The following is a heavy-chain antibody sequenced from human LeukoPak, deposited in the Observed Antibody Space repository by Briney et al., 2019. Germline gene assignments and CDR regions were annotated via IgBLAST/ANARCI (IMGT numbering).Heavy chain of an antibody. CDR1: GYTFTGYY. D-gene: IGHD2-2*01. CDR2: INPNSGAT. CDR3: ARAPIYCTSSSCGLAYFDY. Sequence: ASVKVSCKASGYTFTGYYIHWVRQAPGQGLDWMGWINPNSGATYYTQNFQGRVTMTRDTSINTVYMELSRLTSDDTAMCYCARAPIYCTSSSCGLAYFDYWGQGTLLTVSS. V-gene: IGHV1-2*02. J-gene: IGHJ4*02.